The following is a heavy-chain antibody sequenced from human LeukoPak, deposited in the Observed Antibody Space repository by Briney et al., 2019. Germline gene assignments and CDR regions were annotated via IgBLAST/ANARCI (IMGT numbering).Heavy chain of an antibody. V-gene: IGHV3-64*01. J-gene: IGHJ3*02. CDR1: GFTFSTYS. CDR2: ISSNGGNT. CDR3: ARDLNGLHAFDI. Sequence: GGSLRLSCAASGFTFSTYSMHWVRQAPGKGLEYVSAISSNGGNTYYANSVKGRFTISRDNSKNTLYLQMGSLRAEDTAVYYCARDLNGLHAFDIWGQGTMVTVSS. D-gene: IGHD3-9*01.